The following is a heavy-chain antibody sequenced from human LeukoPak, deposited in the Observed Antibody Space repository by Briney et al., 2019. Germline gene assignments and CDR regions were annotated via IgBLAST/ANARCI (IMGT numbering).Heavy chain of an antibody. CDR3: AKGLGYYYYMDV. CDR2: ISGSGGST. V-gene: IGHV3-23*01. J-gene: IGHJ6*03. Sequence: GGSLRLSCAASGFTLSSYAMSWVRQAPGKGLEWVSAISGSGGSTYYADSVKGRFTISRDNSKNTLYLQMNSLRAEDTAVYYCAKGLGYYYYMDVWGKGTTVTVSS. CDR1: GFTLSSYA.